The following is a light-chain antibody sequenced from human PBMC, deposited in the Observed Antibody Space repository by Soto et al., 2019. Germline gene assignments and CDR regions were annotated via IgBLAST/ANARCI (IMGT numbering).Light chain of an antibody. CDR1: SSDIGGYDY. V-gene: IGLV2-14*01. CDR3: SSYTSSSTLV. Sequence: QSVLAQPASVSGSPGQSITISCTGTSSDIGGYDYVSWYQHLPGKAPKLIIYEVTNRPSGVSNRFSGSKSGNTASLTISGLQAEDEADYYCSSYTSSSTLVFGTGTKVTVL. J-gene: IGLJ1*01. CDR2: EVT.